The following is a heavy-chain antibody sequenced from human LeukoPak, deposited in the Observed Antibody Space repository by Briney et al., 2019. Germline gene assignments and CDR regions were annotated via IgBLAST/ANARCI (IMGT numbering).Heavy chain of an antibody. CDR1: GFTFSTYG. Sequence: GGSLRLSCTASGFTFSTYGMGWVRQAPGKGLEWDSGIKDSSGPNTWYADSVKGRFTISRDNAKNSLYLQMNSLRAEDTAVYYCARTTEGYAGGPGYSYYYYMDVWGKGTTVTISS. D-gene: IGHD4-11*01. CDR2: IKDSSGPNT. CDR3: ARTTEGYAGGPGYSYYYYMDV. V-gene: IGHV3-23*05. J-gene: IGHJ6*03.